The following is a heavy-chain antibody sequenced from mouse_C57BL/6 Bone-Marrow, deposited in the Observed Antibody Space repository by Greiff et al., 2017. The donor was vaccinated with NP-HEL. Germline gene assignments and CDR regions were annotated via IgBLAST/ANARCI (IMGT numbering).Heavy chain of an antibody. V-gene: IGHV1-64*01. J-gene: IGHJ3*01. CDR3: ARLGLGFAY. Sequence: KQRPGQGLEWIGMIHPNSGSTNYNEKFKSKATLTVDKSSSTAYMQLSSLTSEDSAVYYCARLGLGFAYWGQGTLVTVSA. CDR2: IHPNSGST.